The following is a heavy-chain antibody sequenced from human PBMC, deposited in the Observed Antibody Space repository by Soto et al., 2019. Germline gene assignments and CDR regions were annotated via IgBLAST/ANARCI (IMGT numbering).Heavy chain of an antibody. Sequence: QVQLQQSGPGLVKPSQTLSLTCAISGDSVSSNSAAWNWIRQSPSRGLEWLGRTYYRSKWYNDYAVSVKSRITINPDTSKNQFSLQLNSVTPEDTAVYYCARDYDFWGGYHYYYYYYMDVWGKGTTVTVSS. D-gene: IGHD3-3*01. CDR2: TYYRSKWYN. V-gene: IGHV6-1*01. CDR1: GDSVSSNSAA. J-gene: IGHJ6*03. CDR3: ARDYDFWGGYHYYYYYYMDV.